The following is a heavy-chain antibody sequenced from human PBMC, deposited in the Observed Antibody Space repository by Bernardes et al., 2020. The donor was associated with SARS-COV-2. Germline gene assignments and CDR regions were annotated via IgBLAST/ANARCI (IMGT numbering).Heavy chain of an antibody. CDR3: ATGIAAAGTREYYYYYYGMDD. Sequence: ASVKVSCKVSGYTLTELSMHWVRQAPGKGLEWMGGFDPEDGETIYAQKFQGRVTMTEDTSTDTAYMELSSLRSEDTAVYYCATGIAAAGTREYYYYYYGMDDWGQGTTVTVYS. J-gene: IGHJ6*02. CDR1: GYTLTELS. V-gene: IGHV1-24*01. CDR2: FDPEDGET. D-gene: IGHD6-13*01.